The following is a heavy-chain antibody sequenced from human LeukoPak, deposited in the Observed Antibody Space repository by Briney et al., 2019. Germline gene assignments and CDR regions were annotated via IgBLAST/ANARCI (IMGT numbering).Heavy chain of an antibody. J-gene: IGHJ5*02. D-gene: IGHD3-10*01. CDR1: GXTFSSYA. CDR3: ARDAPKSITMVRGVISFWFDP. V-gene: IGHV3-30-3*01. CDR2: ISYDGSNK. Sequence: PGRSLRLSCAASGXTFSSYAMHWVRQAPGKGLECVAVISYDGSNKYYADSVKGRFTISRDNSKNTLYLQMNSLRAEDTAVYYCARDAPKSITMVRGVISFWFDPWGQGTLVTVSS.